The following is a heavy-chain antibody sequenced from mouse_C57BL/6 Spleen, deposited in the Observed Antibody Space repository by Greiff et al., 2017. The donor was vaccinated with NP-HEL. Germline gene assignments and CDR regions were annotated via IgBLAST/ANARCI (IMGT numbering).Heavy chain of an antibody. CDR2: IRNKANGYTT. Sequence: EVKLVESGGGLVQPGGSLSLSCAASGFTFTDYYMSWVRQPPGKALEWLGFIRNKANGYTTEYSASVKGRFTISRDNSQSILYLQMNALRAEDSATYYCASSSYDYDYAMDYWGQGTSVTVSS. CDR3: ASSSYDYDYAMDY. D-gene: IGHD2-4*01. V-gene: IGHV7-3*01. CDR1: GFTFTDYY. J-gene: IGHJ4*01.